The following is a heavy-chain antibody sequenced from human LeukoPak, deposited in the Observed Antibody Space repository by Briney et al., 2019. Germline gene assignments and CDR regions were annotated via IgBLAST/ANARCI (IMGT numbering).Heavy chain of an antibody. J-gene: IGHJ4*02. D-gene: IGHD6-13*01. V-gene: IGHV4-59*01. CDR3: ARDRPGGSSLDY. Sequence: SETLSLTCTVSGGSISSYYWSWIRQPPGKGLEWIGYIYYSGSTNYNPSLKSRVTISVDTSKNQFSLKLTSVTAADTAVYFCARDRPGGSSLDYWGQGTLVTVSS. CDR2: IYYSGST. CDR1: GGSISSYY.